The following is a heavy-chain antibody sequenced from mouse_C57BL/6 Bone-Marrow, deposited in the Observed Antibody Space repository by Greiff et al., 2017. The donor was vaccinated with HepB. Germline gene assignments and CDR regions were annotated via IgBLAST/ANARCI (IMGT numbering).Heavy chain of an antibody. D-gene: IGHD1-1*01. CDR3: ARDYYGGFAY. V-gene: IGHV7-1*01. Sequence: EVKLMESGGGLVQSGRSLRLSCATSGFTFSDFYMEWVRQAPGKGLEWIAASRNKANDYTTEYSASVKGRFIVSRDTSQSILYLQMNALRAEDTAIYYCARDYYGGFAYWGQGTLVTVSA. J-gene: IGHJ3*01. CDR2: SRNKANDYTT. CDR1: GFTFSDFY.